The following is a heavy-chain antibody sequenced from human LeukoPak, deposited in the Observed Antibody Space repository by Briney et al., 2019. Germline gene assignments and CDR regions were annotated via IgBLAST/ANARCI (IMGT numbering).Heavy chain of an antibody. CDR2: INHSGST. CDR1: GGSFSGYY. V-gene: IGHV4-34*01. J-gene: IGHJ5*02. D-gene: IGHD6-19*01. Sequence: SETLSLTCAVYGGSFSGYYWSWIRQPPGKGLEWIGEINHSGSTNYNPSLKSRVTISVDTSKNQFSLKLSSVTAADTAVYYCARHAARKSSYSSGWNWFDPWGQGTLVTVSS. CDR3: ARHAARKSSYSSGWNWFDP.